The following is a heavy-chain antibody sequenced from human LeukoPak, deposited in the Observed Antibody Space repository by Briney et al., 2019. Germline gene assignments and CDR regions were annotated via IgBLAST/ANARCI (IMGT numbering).Heavy chain of an antibody. CDR2: ISSRGTAM. V-gene: IGHV3-11*01. CDR3: ARSELVGYSGYDLDY. Sequence: GGSLRLSCVVSGFSFSDYSMSWVRQAPGKGLEWISYISSRGTAMCYADSVKGRFSISRDNAKNSLYLHMNSLRAEDTAVYYCARSELVGYSGYDLDYWGQGTLVTVSS. J-gene: IGHJ4*02. D-gene: IGHD5-12*01. CDR1: GFSFSDYS.